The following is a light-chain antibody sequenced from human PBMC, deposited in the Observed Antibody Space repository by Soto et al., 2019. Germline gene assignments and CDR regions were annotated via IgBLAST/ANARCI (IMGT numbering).Light chain of an antibody. Sequence: EIVLTQSPGTLSLSPGERATLSCRASQSVRNNYLAWYQQKPGQAPRLLIYAASNRATGIPDRFSGGGSGTDFTLTISRLEPEDFAVYYCEYYGSSITFGGGTKVDIK. J-gene: IGKJ4*01. CDR3: EYYGSSIT. CDR2: AAS. CDR1: QSVRNNY. V-gene: IGKV3-20*01.